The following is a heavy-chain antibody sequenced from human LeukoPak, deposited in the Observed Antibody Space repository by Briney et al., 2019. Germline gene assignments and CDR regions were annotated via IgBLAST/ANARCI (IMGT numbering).Heavy chain of an antibody. CDR2: VYYSGTT. J-gene: IGHJ4*02. V-gene: IGHV4-39*07. CDR3: XXXXXXXXXXXYXXY. CDR1: GGSXSLSYYY. Sequence: GGSXSLSYYYWGWIRQXPXXALEWIGSVYYSGTTSYNPSLKSQFTISVDMSXNHFSLRLSYVTAADRAMYXXXXXXXXXXXXXYXXYWXQGXXXXVSS.